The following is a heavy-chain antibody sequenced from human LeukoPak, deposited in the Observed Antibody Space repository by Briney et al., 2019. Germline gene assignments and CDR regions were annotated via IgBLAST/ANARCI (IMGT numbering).Heavy chain of an antibody. CDR1: GFTLSDYY. V-gene: IGHV3-11*01. Sequence: PGGSLRLSCTASGFTLSDYYLTWIRQAPGKGLEWVSYVTSRGTTIYHADSVKGRFTISRDNAKNSLYLQMNSLRAEDTAVYYCARGLYPTVTTVTTLGYWGQGTLVTVSS. CDR2: VTSRGTTI. CDR3: ARGLYPTVTTVTTLGY. D-gene: IGHD4-17*01. J-gene: IGHJ4*02.